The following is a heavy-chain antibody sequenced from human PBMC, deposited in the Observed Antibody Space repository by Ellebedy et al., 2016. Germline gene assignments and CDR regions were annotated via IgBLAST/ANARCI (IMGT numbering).Heavy chain of an antibody. CDR3: AREGSRCSGGSCYDP. D-gene: IGHD2-15*01. CDR1: GYTFTSYA. Sequence: ASVKVSXXASGYTFTSYAMHWVRQAPGQRLEWMGWINAGNGNTKYSQKFQGRVTITRDTSASTAYMELSSLRSEDTAVYYCAREGSRCSGGSCYDPWGQGTLVTVSS. V-gene: IGHV1-3*01. J-gene: IGHJ5*02. CDR2: INAGNGNT.